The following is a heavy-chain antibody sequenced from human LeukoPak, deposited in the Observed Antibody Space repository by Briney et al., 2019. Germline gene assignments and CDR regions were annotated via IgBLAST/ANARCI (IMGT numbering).Heavy chain of an antibody. CDR1: GFAFTSYS. J-gene: IGHJ4*02. CDR2: LSAAGRTI. D-gene: IGHD5-18*01. V-gene: IGHV3-48*01. Sequence: GGSLRLSCAASGFAFTSYSMNWVRQAPGKGLEWISYLSAAGRTIYYADSVQGRFSISRDTAKNTVSLQMGSLRADDTAVYYCARGGYTYGLDSWGQGVLVVVSS. CDR3: ARGGYTYGLDS.